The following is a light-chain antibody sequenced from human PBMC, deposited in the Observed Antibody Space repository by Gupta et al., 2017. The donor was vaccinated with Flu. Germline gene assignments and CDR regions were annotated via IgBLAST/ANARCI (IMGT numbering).Light chain of an antibody. Sequence: QSALTQPASVSGSPGQSITIPCTGTSSDVVGYNYVSWYQQHPGKAPKLLIYDDSNRPSGVFNRRFSDTSGNNASLLTIALQAEEEADDYCSYSTTSSNIGVFGGGTKVTVL. CDR1: SSDVVGYNY. J-gene: IGLJ1*01. CDR3: SYSTTSSNIGV. CDR2: DDS. V-gene: IGLV2-14*01.